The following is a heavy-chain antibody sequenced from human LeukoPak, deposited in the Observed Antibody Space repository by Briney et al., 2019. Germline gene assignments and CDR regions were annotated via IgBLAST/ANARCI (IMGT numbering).Heavy chain of an antibody. CDR3: ARGMGIAAGLFDY. J-gene: IGHJ4*02. D-gene: IGHD6-13*01. CDR2: INPNSDGT. CDR1: GYTFTGYY. V-gene: IGHV1-2*02. Sequence: ASVKVSCKASGYTFTGYYMHWVRQAPGQGLEWMGWINPNSDGTNYAQKFQGRVTMTRDTSISTAYMELSRLRSDDTAVYYCARGMGIAAGLFDYWGQGTLVTVSS.